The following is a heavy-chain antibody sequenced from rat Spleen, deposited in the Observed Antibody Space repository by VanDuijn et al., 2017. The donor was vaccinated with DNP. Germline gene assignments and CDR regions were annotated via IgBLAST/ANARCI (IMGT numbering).Heavy chain of an antibody. CDR1: GFPFSDYF. J-gene: IGHJ3*01. V-gene: IGHV5-20*01. Sequence: EVRLVESGGGLVQPGRSLKLSCAASGFPFSDYFMAWVRQAPNKGLEWVASISHDGGGTFYGDSVKGRFTISRENAKTTLYLQMDSLRSEDTATYYCTRGYYGPLAYWGQGTLVTVSS. CDR2: ISHDGGGT. CDR3: TRGYYGPLAY. D-gene: IGHD1-6*01.